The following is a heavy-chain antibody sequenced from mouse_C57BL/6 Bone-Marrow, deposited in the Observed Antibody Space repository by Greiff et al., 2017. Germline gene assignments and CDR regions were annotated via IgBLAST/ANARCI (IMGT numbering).Heavy chain of an antibody. CDR3: AGGYPPFAY. Sequence: EVKLMESGGGLVKPGGSLKLSCAASGFTFSDYGMHWVRQAPEKGLEWVAYISSGSSTIYYADTVKGRFTISRDNAKNTLFLQMTSLRSEDTAMYCCAGGYPPFAYWGQGTLVTVSA. CDR2: ISSGSSTI. CDR1: GFTFSDYG. D-gene: IGHD2-14*01. V-gene: IGHV5-17*01. J-gene: IGHJ3*01.